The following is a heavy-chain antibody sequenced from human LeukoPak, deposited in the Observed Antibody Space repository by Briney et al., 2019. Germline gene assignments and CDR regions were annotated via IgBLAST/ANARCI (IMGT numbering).Heavy chain of an antibody. Sequence: SETLSLTCTVSGDSISSSSYYWGWIRQPPGKGLEWIGSISYSGSMYYNPPLKSRVTISVDTSKNQFSLKLSSVTAADTAVYYCAREGVTKYYFDYWGQGTLVTVSS. V-gene: IGHV4-39*07. D-gene: IGHD4-11*01. J-gene: IGHJ4*02. CDR1: GDSISSSSYY. CDR3: AREGVTKYYFDY. CDR2: ISYSGSM.